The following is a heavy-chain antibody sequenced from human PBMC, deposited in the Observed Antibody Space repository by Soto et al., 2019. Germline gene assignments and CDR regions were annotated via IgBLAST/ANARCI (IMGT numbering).Heavy chain of an antibody. CDR3: AKDVPRIAVAGTRSDY. Sequence: GGSQRLSCAASGFTFSSYSMSWVRQAPGKGLEWVSAISGSGGSTYYADSVKGRFTISRDNSKNTLYLQMNSLRAEDTAVYYCAKDVPRIAVAGTRSDYWGQGTLVTVSS. D-gene: IGHD6-19*01. CDR1: GFTFSSYS. V-gene: IGHV3-23*01. J-gene: IGHJ4*02. CDR2: ISGSGGST.